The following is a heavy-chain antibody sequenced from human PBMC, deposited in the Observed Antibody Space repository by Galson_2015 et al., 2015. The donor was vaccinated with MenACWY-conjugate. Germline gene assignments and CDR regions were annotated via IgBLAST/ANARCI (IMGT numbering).Heavy chain of an antibody. D-gene: IGHD3-10*01. V-gene: IGHV4-31*02. CDR2: IYYSGST. J-gene: IGHJ3*02. Sequence: GLEWIGFIYYSGSTYHNPSLKSRLTMSVDTSRNQFSMDLRSVTAADTAVYYCARKSGTRGFDMWGQGTLVTVSS. CDR3: ARKSGTRGFDM.